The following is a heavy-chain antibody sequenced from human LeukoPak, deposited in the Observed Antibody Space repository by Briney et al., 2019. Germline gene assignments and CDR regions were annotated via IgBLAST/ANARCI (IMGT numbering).Heavy chain of an antibody. CDR2: IIGSGGST. J-gene: IGHJ4*02. Sequence: PGGSLRLSCAASGFPFSSYAMSWGRRAPGKGLGWGSAIIGSGGSTYYADSVKGRFTISRDNSKNTLYLQMNSLRAEDTAVYYCAKDLAITMIVVGLFDYWGQGTLVTVSS. V-gene: IGHV3-23*01. CDR1: GFPFSSYA. CDR3: AKDLAITMIVVGLFDY. D-gene: IGHD3-22*01.